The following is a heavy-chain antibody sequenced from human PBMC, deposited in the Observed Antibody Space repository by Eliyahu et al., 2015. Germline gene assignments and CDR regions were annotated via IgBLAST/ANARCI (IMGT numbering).Heavy chain of an antibody. D-gene: IGHD6-19*01. CDR1: GFTFSSYG. CDR3: ARDPAVAGYGDFDY. CDR2: IWYDGSNK. V-gene: IGHV3-33*01. Sequence: QVQLVESGGGVVQPGRSLRLSCSASGFTFSSYGMHWVRQAPGKGLEWVAVIWYDGSNKYYADSVKGRFTISRDNSKNTLYLQMNSLRAEDTAVYYCARDPAVAGYGDFDYWGQGTLVTVSS. J-gene: IGHJ4*02.